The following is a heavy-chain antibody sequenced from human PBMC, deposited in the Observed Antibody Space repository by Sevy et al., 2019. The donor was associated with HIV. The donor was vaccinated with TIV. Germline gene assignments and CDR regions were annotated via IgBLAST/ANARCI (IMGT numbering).Heavy chain of an antibody. CDR1: GFTFTYAW. CDR3: STDPIIVLLVTNGMDV. CDR2: IKSKADGGTT. J-gene: IGHJ6*02. D-gene: IGHD2-8*02. Sequence: GGSLRLSCAASGFTFTYAWMTWVRQAPGKGVEWVGRIKSKADGGTTDYAEPVKGRFTISRDDSKNTLYLQMNSLKTEDTAVYYCSTDPIIVLLVTNGMDVWGQGTTVTVSS. V-gene: IGHV3-15*01.